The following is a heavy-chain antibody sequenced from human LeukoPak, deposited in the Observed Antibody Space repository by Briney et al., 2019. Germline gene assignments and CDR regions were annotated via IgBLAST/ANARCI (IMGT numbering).Heavy chain of an antibody. CDR2: IYYSGTT. V-gene: IGHV4-59*01. CDR1: GGSISGYY. CDR3: ARGGWGSFDY. Sequence: SETPSLTCTVSGGSISGYYWSWIRQPPGKGLEWIAFIYYSGTTNYNPSLKSRVTISLDTSKNQFSLKLISVTAADTAVYYCARGGWGSFDYWGQGTLVTVSS. D-gene: IGHD1-26*01. J-gene: IGHJ4*02.